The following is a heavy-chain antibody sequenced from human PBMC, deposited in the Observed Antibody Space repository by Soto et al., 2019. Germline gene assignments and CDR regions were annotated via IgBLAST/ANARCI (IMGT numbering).Heavy chain of an antibody. CDR1: GFTFSYYA. Sequence: EVQLLESGGGLVQPGGSLRLSCAASGFTFSYYAMSWVRQAPGKGLEWVSGISASGDSTYYADAVKGRFTISRDNSKNTLYLQMNSLRAEDTAVYYCAKGSATQSSSYDHWGQGTLVTVSS. V-gene: IGHV3-23*01. CDR2: ISASGDST. J-gene: IGHJ4*02. D-gene: IGHD1-26*01. CDR3: AKGSATQSSSYDH.